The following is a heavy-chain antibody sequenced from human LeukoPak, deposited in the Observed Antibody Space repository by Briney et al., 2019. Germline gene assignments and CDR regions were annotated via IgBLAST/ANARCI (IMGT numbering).Heavy chain of an antibody. CDR1: GFTFSSYW. Sequence: GGSLRLSCAASGFTFSSYWMHWVRQAPGKGLVWVSRINSDGSSTSYADSVKGRFTISRDNAKNSLYLQMNSLRAKDTAVYYCTGETYYFDYWGQGALVTVSS. V-gene: IGHV3-74*01. J-gene: IGHJ4*02. CDR2: INSDGSST. CDR3: TGETYYFDY.